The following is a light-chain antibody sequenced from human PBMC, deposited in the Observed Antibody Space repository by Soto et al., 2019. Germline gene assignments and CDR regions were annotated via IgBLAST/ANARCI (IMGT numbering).Light chain of an antibody. J-gene: IGLJ7*01. Sequence: SYELTQPPSVSVAPGKTARITCGRNNIGSNSVHWYQQKPGQAPVVVIYHNSDRPSGIPERFSGSNSGNTATLTISGVEAGDEADYHCQVWDSTSDPVFGGGTQLTVL. CDR3: QVWDSTSDPV. V-gene: IGLV3-21*04. CDR2: HNS. CDR1: NIGSNS.